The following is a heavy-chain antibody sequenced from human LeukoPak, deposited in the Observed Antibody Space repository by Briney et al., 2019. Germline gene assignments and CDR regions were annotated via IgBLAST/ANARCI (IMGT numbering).Heavy chain of an antibody. CDR3: ARRAYYDSSGYHPTSGYFDL. CDR2: IYVNGIT. D-gene: IGHD3-22*01. CDR1: GGSMFNYY. Sequence: SETLSLTCTVSGGSMFNYYWNWIRQPPGKGLERIGYIYVNGITNYSPSLRSRGTISIATSKNQFSLTLTPVTAADTAIYYCARRAYYDSSGYHPTSGYFDLWGRGTLVSVS. J-gene: IGHJ2*01. V-gene: IGHV4-4*08.